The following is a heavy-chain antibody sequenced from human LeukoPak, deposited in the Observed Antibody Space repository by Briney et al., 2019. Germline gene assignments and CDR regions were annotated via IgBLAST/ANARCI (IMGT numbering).Heavy chain of an antibody. CDR1: GGSISSGSYY. Sequence: SQTLSLTCTVSGGSISSGSYYWSWIRPPAGKGLEWVGRIYTSGSSNYNPALKSRVTISVDTSKNQFSQKLSSVTAADTAVYYCARAIRYDSNGYYFSPEEYFQHWGQGTLVTVSS. CDR2: IYTSGSS. V-gene: IGHV4-61*02. D-gene: IGHD3-22*01. CDR3: ARAIRYDSNGYYFSPEEYFQH. J-gene: IGHJ1*01.